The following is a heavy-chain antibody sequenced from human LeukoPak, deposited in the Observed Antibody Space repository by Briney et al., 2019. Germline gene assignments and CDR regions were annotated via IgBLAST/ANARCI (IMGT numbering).Heavy chain of an antibody. CDR2: IYYSGST. CDR3: ARSPGCGGDCTFFDY. V-gene: IGHV4-59*08. CDR1: GGSMTNYY. D-gene: IGHD2-21*02. J-gene: IGHJ4*02. Sequence: SETLSLTCTVSGGSMTNYYWSWIRQPPGKGLEWIGYIYYSGSTNYNPSLKSRVTISVDTSKNQFSLKLSSVTAADTAVYYCARSPGCGGDCTFFDYWGQGTLVTVSS.